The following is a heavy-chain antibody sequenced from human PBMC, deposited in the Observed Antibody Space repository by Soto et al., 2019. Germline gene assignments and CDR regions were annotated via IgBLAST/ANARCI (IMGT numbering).Heavy chain of an antibody. CDR2: ISAYNGNT. CDR1: GYTFTSYG. V-gene: IGHV1-18*01. CDR3: VSDQGGSYCY. J-gene: IGHJ4*02. D-gene: IGHD1-26*01. Sequence: QVQLVQSGAEVKKPGASVKVSCKASGYTFTSYGISWVRQAPGQGLEWMEWISAYNGNTNYAQKLQGRVTMTTDTATSTGYIELRSLRSDDTAEYYCVSDQGGSYCYWGQGTLVTVSS.